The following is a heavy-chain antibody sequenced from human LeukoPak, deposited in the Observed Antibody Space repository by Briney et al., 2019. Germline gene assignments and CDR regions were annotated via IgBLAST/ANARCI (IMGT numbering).Heavy chain of an antibody. J-gene: IGHJ3*02. Sequence: GGSLRLSCAASGFTFSTYIMNWVRQAPGKGLEWVSYISSSSGPIYYAASVKGRFTISRDNAKNTLYLQMNSLRAEDTAVYHCARDRGGSAFDILGQGTMVTVSS. D-gene: IGHD3-10*01. CDR2: ISSSSGPI. V-gene: IGHV3-48*04. CDR3: ARDRGGSAFDI. CDR1: GFTFSTYI.